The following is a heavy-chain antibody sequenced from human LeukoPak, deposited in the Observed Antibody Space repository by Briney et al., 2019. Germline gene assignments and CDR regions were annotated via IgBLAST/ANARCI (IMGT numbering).Heavy chain of an antibody. D-gene: IGHD3-9*01. CDR2: IGGSGGST. J-gene: IGHJ4*02. CDR1: GFTFSSYS. CDR3: AKGLRYFDYDFYYFDY. Sequence: GGSLRLSCAASGFTFSSYSMSWVRQAPGKGLEWVSAIGGSGGSTYYADSVKGRFTISRDNSKNTLYLQMNSLRAEDTAVYYCAKGLRYFDYDFYYFDYWGQGTLVTVSS. V-gene: IGHV3-23*01.